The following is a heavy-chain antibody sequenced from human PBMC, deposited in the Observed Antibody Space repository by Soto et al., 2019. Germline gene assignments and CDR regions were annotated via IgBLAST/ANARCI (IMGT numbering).Heavy chain of an antibody. V-gene: IGHV4-61*08. D-gene: IGHD2-15*01. CDR1: GGSLSSGGYY. CDR2: IYYSGST. Sequence: PSETLSLTCTVSGGSLSSGGYYWRWIRPHPGKGLEWIGYIYYSGSTNYNPSLKSRVTISVDTSKNQFSLKLSSVTAADTAVYYCARAAYCSGGSCSPLRLPYYYYGLDVRGQGTTVTVSS. CDR3: ARAAYCSGGSCSPLRLPYYYYGLDV. J-gene: IGHJ6*02.